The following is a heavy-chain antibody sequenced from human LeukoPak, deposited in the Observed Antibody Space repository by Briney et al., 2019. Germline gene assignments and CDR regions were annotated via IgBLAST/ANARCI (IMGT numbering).Heavy chain of an antibody. CDR1: GGTFSSYA. Sequence: ASVKVSCKASGGTFSSYAISWVRQAPGQGLGWMGGIIPIFGTANYAQKFQGRVTITADESTSTAYMELSSLRSEDTAVYYCARDGSDGYSRWGQGTLVTVSS. D-gene: IGHD5-24*01. J-gene: IGHJ4*02. CDR3: ARDGSDGYSR. V-gene: IGHV1-69*13. CDR2: IIPIFGTA.